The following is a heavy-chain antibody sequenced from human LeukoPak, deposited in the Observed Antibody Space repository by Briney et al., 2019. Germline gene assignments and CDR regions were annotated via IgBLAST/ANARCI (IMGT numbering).Heavy chain of an antibody. CDR2: ISSSSSYI. CDR3: ARDSGSDRSLRD. Sequence: GGSLRLSCAASGFTFSSYSMNWVRQAPGKGLEWVSSISSSSSYIHYADSVKGRFTISRDNAKNSLYLQMNSLRAEDTAVYYCARDSGSDRSLRDWGQGTLVTVSS. J-gene: IGHJ4*02. V-gene: IGHV3-21*01. CDR1: GFTFSSYS. D-gene: IGHD1-26*01.